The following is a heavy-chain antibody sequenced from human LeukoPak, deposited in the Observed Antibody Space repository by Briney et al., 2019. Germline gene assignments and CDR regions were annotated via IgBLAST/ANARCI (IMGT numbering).Heavy chain of an antibody. J-gene: IGHJ4*02. Sequence: GGSLRLSCPASGFTFGDYSMSWVRQAPGKGLEWVGFIRSKAYRGTTEYAASVKGRFTISRDASKSIAYQQTNSLKTEDTAVYYCTAGDSSGYYPTFDYWGQGNLVTVSS. CDR2: IRSKAYRGTT. V-gene: IGHV3-49*04. D-gene: IGHD3-22*01. CDR1: GFTFGDYS. CDR3: TAGDSSGYYPTFDY.